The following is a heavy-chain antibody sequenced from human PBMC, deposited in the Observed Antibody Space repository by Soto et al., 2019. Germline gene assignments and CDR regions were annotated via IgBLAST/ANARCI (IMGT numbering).Heavy chain of an antibody. CDR2: VHHTGNT. CDR3: ARGREDHVDHHFGHLFDS. V-gene: IGHV4-59*01. D-gene: IGHD3-10*01. J-gene: IGHJ4*02. CDR1: GDSIRDSF. Sequence: SETLSLTCTVSGDSIRDSFWSWVRQPPGKGLEWIGLVHHTGNTNYNPSLETRVTMLIDASANRFSLTLTSVTPADAAIYYCARGREDHVDHHFGHLFDSWGQGTLVTVSS.